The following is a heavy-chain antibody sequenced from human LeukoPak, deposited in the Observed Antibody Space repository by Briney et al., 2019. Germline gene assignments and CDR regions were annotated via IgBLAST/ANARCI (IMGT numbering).Heavy chain of an antibody. V-gene: IGHV3-23*01. J-gene: IGHJ4*02. CDR1: GFTFKNYV. D-gene: IGHD6-19*01. CDR2: ISASGGST. CDR3: ARWGIEVAALDY. Sequence: GESLRLSCAVSGFTFKNYVMTWVRQAPGKGLEWVSGISASGGSTYYADSVKGGFTISRDNSKNTLFLQMTSLRAEDTAVYYCARWGIEVAALDYWGQGTLVTVSS.